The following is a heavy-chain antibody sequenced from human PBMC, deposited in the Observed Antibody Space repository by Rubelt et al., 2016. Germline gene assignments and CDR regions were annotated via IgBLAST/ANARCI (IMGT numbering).Heavy chain of an antibody. Sequence: VQLVESGGGLVQPGGSLRLSCAASGFTFSSYWMSWVRQAPGKGLEWVAVISYDGSNKYYADSVKGRFTISRDNSKNTLYLQMNSLRAEDTAVYYCARVGGQYSSGWSDDAFDIWGQGTMVTVSS. CDR2: ISYDGSNK. CDR3: ARVGGQYSSGWSDDAFDI. D-gene: IGHD6-19*01. V-gene: IGHV3-30*03. CDR1: GFTFSSYW. J-gene: IGHJ3*02.